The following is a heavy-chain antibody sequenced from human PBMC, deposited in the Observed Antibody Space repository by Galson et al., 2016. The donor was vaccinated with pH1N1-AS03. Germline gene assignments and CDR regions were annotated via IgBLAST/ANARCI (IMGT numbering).Heavy chain of an antibody. CDR2: IDPSIGST. J-gene: IGHJ4*02. CDR1: GYTFSRYY. CDR3: ATYGSGSRGGVDY. V-gene: IGHV1-46*01. D-gene: IGHD3-10*01. Sequence: SVKVSCKASGYTFSRYYMHWMRQAPGQGPEWMGVIDPSIGSTTYAQNFQGRVNMTRDTATTTAYMELSSLRSDDTAVYYCATYGSGSRGGVDYWGQGALITVSS.